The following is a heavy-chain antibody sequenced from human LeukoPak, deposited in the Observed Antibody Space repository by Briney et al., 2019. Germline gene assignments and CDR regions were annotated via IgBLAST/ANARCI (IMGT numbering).Heavy chain of an antibody. CDR2: IKQDGSEK. CDR3: AREYCSSTSCYWDY. D-gene: IGHD2-2*01. J-gene: IGHJ4*02. V-gene: IGHV3-7*01. Sequence: PGGSLRLSCAASGFTFSSCWMSWVRQAPGKGLEWVANIKQDGSEKYYVDSVKGRFTISRDNAKNSLYLQMNSLRAEDTAVYYCAREYCSSTSCYWDYWGQGTLVTVSS. CDR1: GFTFSSCW.